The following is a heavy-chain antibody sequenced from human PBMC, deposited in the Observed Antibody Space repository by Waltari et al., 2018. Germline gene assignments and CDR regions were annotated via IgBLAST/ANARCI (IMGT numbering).Heavy chain of an antibody. CDR1: GGSISSYY. D-gene: IGHD6-19*01. J-gene: IGHJ4*02. CDR3: VKDDSGWYSPCKIDY. Sequence: QVQLQESGPGLVKPSETLFLTCTVSGGSISSYYWSWIRQPPGKGLEWIGYVYYSGSTNYNPSLKSRVTIAVDTSKIQFSLKLSSVTAEDTAVYYCVKDDSGWYSPCKIDYWGQGTLVTVSS. CDR2: VYYSGST. V-gene: IGHV4-59*01.